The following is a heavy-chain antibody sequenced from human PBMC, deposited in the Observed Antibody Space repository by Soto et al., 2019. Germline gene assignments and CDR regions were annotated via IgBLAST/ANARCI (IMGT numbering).Heavy chain of an antibody. V-gene: IGHV3-53*04. CDR1: GFTVSSNY. CDR3: ARDYGDYVSGGAYYYYMDV. J-gene: IGHJ6*03. D-gene: IGHD4-17*01. CDR2: IYSGGST. Sequence: EVQLVESGGGLVQPGGSLRLSCAASGFTVSSNYMSWVRQAPGKGLEWVSVIYSGGSTYYADSVKGRFTISRHNSKNTLYLQMNSLRAEDTAVYYCARDYGDYVSGGAYYYYMDVWGKGTTVTVSS.